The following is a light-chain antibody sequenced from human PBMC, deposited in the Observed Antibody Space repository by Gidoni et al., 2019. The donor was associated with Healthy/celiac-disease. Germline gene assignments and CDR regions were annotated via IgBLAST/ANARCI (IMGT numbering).Light chain of an antibody. CDR2: DAS. Sequence: DIQMTQYPSSLSASVGARVTITCQASQAISNYIHWYQQKPGKATKLLIYDASNLETGVPSRFSGSGSGTDFTFTISSLQPEDIATYYCQQYDNLPRTLTFGGGTKVEIK. J-gene: IGKJ4*01. CDR3: QQYDNLPRTLT. CDR1: QAISNY. V-gene: IGKV1-33*01.